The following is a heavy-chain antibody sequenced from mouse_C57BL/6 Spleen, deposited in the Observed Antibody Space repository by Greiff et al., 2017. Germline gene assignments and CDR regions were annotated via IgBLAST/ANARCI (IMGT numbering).Heavy chain of an antibody. V-gene: IGHV1-64*01. Sequence: VQLQQPGAELVKPGASVKLSCKASGYTFTSYWMHWVKQRPGQGLEWIGMIHPNSGSTNYNEKFKSKATLTVDKSSSTAYMQLSSLTSEYSAVYYCARSGYSNYYFDYWGQGTTLTVSS. D-gene: IGHD2-5*01. CDR2: IHPNSGST. CDR3: ARSGYSNYYFDY. CDR1: GYTFTSYW. J-gene: IGHJ2*01.